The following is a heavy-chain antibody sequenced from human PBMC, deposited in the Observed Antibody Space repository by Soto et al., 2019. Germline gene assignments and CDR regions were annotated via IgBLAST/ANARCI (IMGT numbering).Heavy chain of an antibody. D-gene: IGHD6-13*01. CDR3: ARPSSSWYLGGNYYYYYYMDV. CDR2: INAGNGNT. V-gene: IGHV1-3*01. CDR1: GYTFTSYA. J-gene: IGHJ6*03. Sequence: GASVKVSCKASGYTFTSYAMHWVRQAPGQRLEWMGWINAGNGNTKYSQKFQGRVTMTRNTSISTAYMELSSLRSEDTAVYYCARPSSSWYLGGNYYYYYYMDVWGKGTTVTVSS.